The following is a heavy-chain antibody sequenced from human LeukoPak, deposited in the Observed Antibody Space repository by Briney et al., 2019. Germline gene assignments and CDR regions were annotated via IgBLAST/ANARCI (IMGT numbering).Heavy chain of an antibody. CDR1: GGTFSSYA. V-gene: IGHV1-69*01. CDR3: ARDSSGSYDLDY. J-gene: IGHJ4*02. CDR2: IIPIFGTA. D-gene: IGHD1-26*01. Sequence: SVTVSCTASGGTFSSYAISWVRHAPGQGLEWMGGIIPIFGTANYAQKFQGRVTITADESTSTAYMVLSSLRSEDTAVYYCARDSSGSYDLDYWGQGTLVTVSS.